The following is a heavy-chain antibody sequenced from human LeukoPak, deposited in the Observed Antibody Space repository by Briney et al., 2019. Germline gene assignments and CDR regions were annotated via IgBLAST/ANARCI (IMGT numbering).Heavy chain of an antibody. V-gene: IGHV3-23*01. CDR3: AKVDSSSWIYYFDC. D-gene: IGHD6-13*01. Sequence: GGSLRLSCAASGFTFSSYAMSWVRQAPGKGLEWVSAISGSGGSTYYADSVKGRLTISRDKSKNTLYLQMNSLRAEDTAVYYCAKVDSSSWIYYFDCWGQGTLVTVSS. CDR2: ISGSGGST. CDR1: GFTFSSYA. J-gene: IGHJ4*02.